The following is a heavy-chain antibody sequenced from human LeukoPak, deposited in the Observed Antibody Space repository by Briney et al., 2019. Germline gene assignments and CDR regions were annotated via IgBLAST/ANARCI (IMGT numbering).Heavy chain of an antibody. J-gene: IGHJ4*02. Sequence: GGSLRLSCAASGFTLSSYSMHWVRQAPGKGLEFVSAISRNGRNTYYGNSVKGRFTISRDNAKNSLYLQMSSLRAEDTAVYYCARDPVWSPVSGVFDSWGQGTLVTVSS. CDR1: GFTLSSYS. D-gene: IGHD2-21*01. CDR2: ISRNGRNT. V-gene: IGHV3-64*01. CDR3: ARDPVWSPVSGVFDS.